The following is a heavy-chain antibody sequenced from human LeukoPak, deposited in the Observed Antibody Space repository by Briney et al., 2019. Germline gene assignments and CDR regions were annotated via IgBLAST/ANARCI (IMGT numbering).Heavy chain of an antibody. V-gene: IGHV3-23*01. Sequence: GGSLRLSCAASGFTFSNYAMSWVRQAPGKGLEWVSAISGSGGSTYYANSVKGRFTISRDNSKNTLYLQMNSLRVEDMAVYYCAKDRGYGDYVQIDPWGQGTLVTVSS. D-gene: IGHD4-17*01. J-gene: IGHJ5*02. CDR3: AKDRGYGDYVQIDP. CDR1: GFTFSNYA. CDR2: ISGSGGST.